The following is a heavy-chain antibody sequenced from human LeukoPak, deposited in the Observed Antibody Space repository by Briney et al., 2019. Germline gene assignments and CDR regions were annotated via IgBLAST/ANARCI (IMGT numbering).Heavy chain of an antibody. CDR1: GGPLNRYY. V-gene: IGHV4-59*08. CDR3: ERHSRSVRGWFAP. CDR2: TYYRGNP. Sequence: PSETLSRTFAVSGGPLNRYYWRWIRQPPGEGLEWIGYTYYRGNPNYNPSLKSRVTLSVDTSKSQSSLNLTCVTAADTAVYYCERHSRSVRGWFAPWGQGTLVTVP. D-gene: IGHD6-13*01. J-gene: IGHJ5*02.